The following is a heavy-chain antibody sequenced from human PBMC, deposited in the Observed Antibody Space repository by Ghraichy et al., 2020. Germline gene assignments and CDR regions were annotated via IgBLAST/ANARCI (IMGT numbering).Heavy chain of an antibody. CDR3: AKDPTRYSYYYGMDV. Sequence: GESLNISCAASGFIFSNYAMSWVRQAPGKGLEWVSAISGSGGNTYYADSMKGRFTISRDNSKNTLYLQMNSLRAEDTAVYYCAKDPTRYSYYYGMDVWGQGTTVTVSS. CDR2: ISGSGGNT. V-gene: IGHV3-23*01. J-gene: IGHJ6*02. CDR1: GFIFSNYA.